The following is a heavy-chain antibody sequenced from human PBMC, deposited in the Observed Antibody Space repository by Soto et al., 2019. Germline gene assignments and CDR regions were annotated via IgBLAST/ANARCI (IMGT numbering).Heavy chain of an antibody. CDR1: GFTFSSYS. J-gene: IGHJ6*02. CDR2: ISSSSSTI. CDR3: ARGPARLWFGVSMDV. Sequence: GGSLRLSCAASGFTFSSYSMNWVRQAPGKGLEWVSYISSSSSTIYYADSVKGRFTISRDNAKNSLYLQMNSLRDEDTAVYYCARGPARLWFGVSMDVWGQGTTVTVSS. V-gene: IGHV3-48*02. D-gene: IGHD3-10*01.